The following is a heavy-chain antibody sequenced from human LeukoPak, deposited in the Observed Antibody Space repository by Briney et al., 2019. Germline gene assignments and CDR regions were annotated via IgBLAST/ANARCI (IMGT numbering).Heavy chain of an antibody. D-gene: IGHD5-12*01. J-gene: IGHJ4*02. V-gene: IGHV3-23*01. CDR3: AKSYSVARFDY. CDR2: ISGSGGST. Sequence: EWVSAISGSGGSTCYADSVKGRFTISRDNSKNTLYLQMNSLRAEDTAVYYCAKSYSVARFDYWGQGTLVTVSS.